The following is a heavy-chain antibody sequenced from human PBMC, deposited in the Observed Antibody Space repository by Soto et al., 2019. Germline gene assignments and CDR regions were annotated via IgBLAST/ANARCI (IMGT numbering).Heavy chain of an antibody. CDR2: IYYSGST. CDR1: GGSFSGYY. V-gene: IGHV4-34*09. CDR3: ASALRLGEHDY. Sequence: SETLSLTCAVYGGSFSGYYWSWIRQPPGKGLEWIGYIYYSGSTYYNPSLKSRVTISVDTSKNQFSLKLSSVTAADTAVYYCASALRLGEHDYWGQGTLVTVSS. J-gene: IGHJ4*02. D-gene: IGHD3-16*01.